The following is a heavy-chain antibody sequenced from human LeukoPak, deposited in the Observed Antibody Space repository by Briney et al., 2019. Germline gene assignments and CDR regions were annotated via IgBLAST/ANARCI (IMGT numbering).Heavy chain of an antibody. Sequence: SVKLSCKASGGTFSSYAISWVRQAPGQGLEWKGRIITNLGIANYAQKFKGRVTITADKSTSTAYMELSSLRSEDTAVYYCARCLLTGTTSWFDPWGQGTLVTVSS. CDR1: GGTFSSYA. CDR2: IITNLGIA. V-gene: IGHV1-69*04. D-gene: IGHD1-1*01. J-gene: IGHJ5*02. CDR3: ARCLLTGTTSWFDP.